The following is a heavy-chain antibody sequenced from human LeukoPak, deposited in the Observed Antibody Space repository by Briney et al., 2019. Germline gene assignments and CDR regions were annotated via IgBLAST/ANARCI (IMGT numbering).Heavy chain of an antibody. CDR3: ARHRARSQRLPGLLGYNWFDP. Sequence: PSETLSLTCTVSGGSISSSSYYWGWIRQPPGKGLEWIGSIYYSGSTYYNPSLKSRVTISVDTSKNQFSLKLSSVTAADTAVYYCARHRARSQRLPGLLGYNWFDPWGQGTLVTVSS. D-gene: IGHD3-16*01. V-gene: IGHV4-39*01. J-gene: IGHJ5*02. CDR1: GGSISSSSYY. CDR2: IYYSGST.